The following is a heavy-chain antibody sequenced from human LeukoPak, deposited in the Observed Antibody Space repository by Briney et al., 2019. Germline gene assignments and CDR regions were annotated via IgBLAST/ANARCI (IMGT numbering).Heavy chain of an antibody. D-gene: IGHD6-13*01. CDR1: GFTFSDYY. CDR3: ARKPYSSSWYVEEGKEYYFDY. Sequence: PGGSLRLSCAASGFTFSDYYMSWIRQAPGKGLEWVSYISSSGSTIYYADSVKGRFTISRDNAKNSLYLQMNSLRAEDTAVYYCARKPYSSSWYVEEGKEYYFDYWGQGTLVTVSS. J-gene: IGHJ4*02. V-gene: IGHV3-11*04. CDR2: ISSSGSTI.